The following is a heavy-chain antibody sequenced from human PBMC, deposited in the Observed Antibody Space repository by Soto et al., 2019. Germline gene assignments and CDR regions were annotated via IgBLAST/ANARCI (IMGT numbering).Heavy chain of an antibody. CDR2: IYYSGST. CDR1: GGSISSSSYY. J-gene: IGHJ4*02. CDR3: ARHRDSYGMTTEL. Sequence: QLQLQESGPGLVKPSETLSLTCTVSGGSISSSSYYWGWIRQPPGKGLEWIGRIYYSGSTYYNPSLKSRVTISVDTSKNQFALNLSSVTAADTAVYYCARHRDSYGMTTELWGQGTLVTVSS. V-gene: IGHV4-39*01. D-gene: IGHD4-17*01.